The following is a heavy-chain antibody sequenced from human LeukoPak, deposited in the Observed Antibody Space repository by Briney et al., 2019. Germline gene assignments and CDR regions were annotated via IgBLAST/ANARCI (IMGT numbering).Heavy chain of an antibody. CDR1: GGSFSGYY. CDR2: INHSGST. CDR3: ARGSRGDDFWSGPHYYFDY. J-gene: IGHJ4*02. V-gene: IGHV4-34*01. D-gene: IGHD3-3*01. Sequence: SETLSFTCAVYGGSFSGYYWSWIRQPPGNGLEWIGEINHSGSTNYNPSLKSRVTISVDTSKNQFSLKLSSVTAADTAVYYCARGSRGDDFWSGPHYYFDYWGQGTLVTVSS.